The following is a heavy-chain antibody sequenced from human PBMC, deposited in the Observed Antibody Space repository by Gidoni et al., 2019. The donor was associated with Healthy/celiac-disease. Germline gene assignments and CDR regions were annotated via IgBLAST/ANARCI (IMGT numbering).Heavy chain of an antibody. CDR2: INHSGST. J-gene: IGHJ4*02. Sequence: QVQLQQWGAGLLKPSETLSLTCAVYGGSFSGYYWSWIRQPPGKGLEWIGEINHSGSTNYTPSLKSRVTISVDTSKNQFSLKLSAVTAADTAVYYCARGVPGIAVAGKFDYWGQGTLVTVSS. CDR3: ARGVPGIAVAGKFDY. CDR1: GGSFSGYY. V-gene: IGHV4-34*01. D-gene: IGHD6-19*01.